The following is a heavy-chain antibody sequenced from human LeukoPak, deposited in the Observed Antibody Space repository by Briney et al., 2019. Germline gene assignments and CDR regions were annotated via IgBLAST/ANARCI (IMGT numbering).Heavy chain of an antibody. CDR2: ISSSSSYI. CDR1: GFTFSSYS. D-gene: IGHD6-13*01. Sequence: PGGSLRLSCAASGFTFSSYSMNWGRQAPGKGLEWVSSISSSSSYIYYADSVKGRFTISRDNAKNSLYLQMISLRAEDTAVYYCARDSAAAGTGGDFDYWGQGTLVTVSS. V-gene: IGHV3-21*01. J-gene: IGHJ4*02. CDR3: ARDSAAAGTGGDFDY.